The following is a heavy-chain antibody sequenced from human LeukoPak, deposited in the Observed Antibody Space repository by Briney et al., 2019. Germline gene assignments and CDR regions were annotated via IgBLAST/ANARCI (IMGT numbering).Heavy chain of an antibody. V-gene: IGHV3-33*01. J-gene: IGHJ4*02. Sequence: GGSLRLSCAASGFPFSSYGMHWVRQAPGKGLVWVAVIWPDGSNKYYGDSVKGRFTVSRDNSKNTLYLQMNSLRAEDTAVYYCARHNHGYDWDYWGQGTLVTVSS. CDR2: IWPDGSNK. CDR1: GFPFSSYG. CDR3: ARHNHGYDWDY. D-gene: IGHD5-12*01.